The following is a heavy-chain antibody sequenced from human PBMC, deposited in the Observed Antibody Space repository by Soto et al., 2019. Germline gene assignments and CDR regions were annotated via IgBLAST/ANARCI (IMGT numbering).Heavy chain of an antibody. V-gene: IGHV1-3*01. CDR2: INAGNGNT. J-gene: IGHJ5*02. CDR3: AGDFNSLAAAGTGRNWFGP. Sequence: GASVKVSCKESGYAYASNARYWVRQAPGQRLEWMGWINAGNGNTKYPQKCQGRVTITRDTSASTAYMELSSLSSEDTAVYYCAGDFNSLAAAGTGRNWFGPCGQGTLVTVSS. CDR1: GYAYASNA. D-gene: IGHD6-13*01.